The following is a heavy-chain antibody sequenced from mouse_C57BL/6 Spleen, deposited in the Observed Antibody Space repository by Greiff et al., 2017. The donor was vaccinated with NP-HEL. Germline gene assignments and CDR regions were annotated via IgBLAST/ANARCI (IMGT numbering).Heavy chain of an antibody. CDR2: IWSGGST. V-gene: IGHV2-4*01. D-gene: IGHD1-1*01. J-gene: IGHJ4*01. CDR3: AKNEGTTVSWAMDY. CDR1: GFSLTSYG. Sequence: QVQLQQSGPGLVQPSQSLSITCTVSGFSLTSYGVHWVRQPPGKGLEWLGVIWSGGSTDYNAAFISRRSTSKDNSKSQVFFKMNSLQADDTAIYYCAKNEGTTVSWAMDYWGQGTSVTVSS.